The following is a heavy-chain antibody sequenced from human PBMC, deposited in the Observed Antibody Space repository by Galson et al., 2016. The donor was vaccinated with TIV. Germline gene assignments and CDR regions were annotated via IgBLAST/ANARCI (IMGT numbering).Heavy chain of an antibody. CDR1: GGTFNSCT. Sequence: SCKASGGTFNSCTISWVRQAPGLGLEWMGTIVPTLGITNYAQKFQGRVTITADKSTTTAYMELSSLRSEDTAMYYCARLDTSSWYGYFQYWGQGTLVTVSS. D-gene: IGHD6-13*01. CDR3: ARLDTSSWYGYFQY. V-gene: IGHV1-69*02. CDR2: IVPTLGIT. J-gene: IGHJ1*01.